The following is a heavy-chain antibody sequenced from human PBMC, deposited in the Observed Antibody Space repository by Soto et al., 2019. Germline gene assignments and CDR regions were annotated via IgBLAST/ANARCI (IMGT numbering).Heavy chain of an antibody. V-gene: IGHV4-31*03. D-gene: IGHD3-10*01. CDR2: IYYSGST. Sequence: QVQLQESGPGLVKPSQTLSLTCTVSGGSISSGGYYWSWIRQHPGKGLEWIGYIYYSGSTYYNPSLKSRATISVDTSKNQFSLKLSSVTAADTAVYYCARDLLGNYGSGLGGRLGIWGQGTMVTVSS. J-gene: IGHJ3*02. CDR1: GGSISSGGYY. CDR3: ARDLLGNYGSGLGGRLGI.